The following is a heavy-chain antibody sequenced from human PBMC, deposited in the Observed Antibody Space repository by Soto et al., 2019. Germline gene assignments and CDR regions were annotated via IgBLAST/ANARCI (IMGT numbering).Heavy chain of an antibody. CDR1: GGSISSYY. V-gene: IGHV4-59*01. Sequence: PSETLSLTCTVSGGSISSYYWSWIRQPPGKGLEWIGYIYYSGSTNYNPSLKSRVTISVDTSKNQFSLKLSSVTAADTAVYYCARIEGYCSGGSCYSTTYYMDVWGKGTTVTVYS. CDR2: IYYSGST. D-gene: IGHD2-15*01. J-gene: IGHJ6*03. CDR3: ARIEGYCSGGSCYSTTYYMDV.